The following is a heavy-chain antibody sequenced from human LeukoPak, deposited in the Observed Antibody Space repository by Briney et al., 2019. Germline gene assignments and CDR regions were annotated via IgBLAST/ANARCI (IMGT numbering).Heavy chain of an antibody. J-gene: IGHJ6*03. Sequence: PSETLSLTCTVSGGSISSSSYYWGWIRQPPGKGLEWIGSIYYSGSTYYNPSLTSRVTISVDTSKNQFSLKLSSVTAADTAVYYCARGRSSSWYTRYYYMDVWGKGTTVTVSS. CDR1: GGSISSSSYY. D-gene: IGHD6-13*01. CDR3: ARGRSSSWYTRYYYMDV. CDR2: IYYSGST. V-gene: IGHV4-39*07.